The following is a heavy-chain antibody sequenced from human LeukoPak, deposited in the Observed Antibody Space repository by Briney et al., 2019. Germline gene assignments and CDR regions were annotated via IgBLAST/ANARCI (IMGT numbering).Heavy chain of an antibody. CDR3: AREVYGDSSFDY. J-gene: IGHJ4*02. CDR2: INPSSGGT. CDR1: GYSFSDNY. V-gene: IGHV1-2*02. D-gene: IGHD4-17*01. Sequence: ASVKVSCKASGYSFSDNYMHWVRQAPGQGLEWMGWINPSSGGTEYAQKFQGRVTMTRDTSINTAYLDLCRLTSDDTALYYCAREVYGDSSFDYWGQGTLLTVSS.